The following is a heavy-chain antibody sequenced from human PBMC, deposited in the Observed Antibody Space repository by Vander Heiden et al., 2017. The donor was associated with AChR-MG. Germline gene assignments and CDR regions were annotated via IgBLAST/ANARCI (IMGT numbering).Heavy chain of an antibody. J-gene: IGHJ4*02. D-gene: IGHD2-15*01. Sequence: QVQLVQSGAEVKKPGASVKVSCKASGGTFSSYAISWVRQAPGQGLEWMGGIIPIFGTANYAQKFQGRVTITADKSTSTAYMELSSLRSEDTAVYYCARRAEPRRATLDPYYFDYWGQGTLVTVSS. CDR3: ARRAEPRRATLDPYYFDY. CDR1: GGTFSSYA. CDR2: IIPIFGTA. V-gene: IGHV1-69*06.